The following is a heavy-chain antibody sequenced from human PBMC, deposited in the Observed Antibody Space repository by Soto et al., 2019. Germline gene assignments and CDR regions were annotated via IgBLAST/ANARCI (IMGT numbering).Heavy chain of an antibody. CDR3: VRDGPYYYGFDV. V-gene: IGHV4-30-4*01. CDR1: GDSISNSDYY. Sequence: QVQLQESGPGLVKPSQTLSLTCTVSGDSISNSDYYRNWIRQSPGKGLEWIASIDYSGSTYYNPSLKSRVVISADTSKNLFSLKLRSVTAADTALYFCVRDGPYYYGFDVWGQGTTVTVSS. J-gene: IGHJ6*02. CDR2: IDYSGST.